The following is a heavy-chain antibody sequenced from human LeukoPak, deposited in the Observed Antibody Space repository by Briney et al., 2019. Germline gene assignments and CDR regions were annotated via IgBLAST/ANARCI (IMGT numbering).Heavy chain of an antibody. J-gene: IGHJ4*02. D-gene: IGHD7-27*01. V-gene: IGHV1-8*01. CDR1: GYPFTSYG. CDR2: MSSNNGNT. CDR3: ARGPPNWGMVGY. Sequence: GASVKVSCKASGYPFTSYGINWVRQATGQGLEWMGWMSSNNGNTGYAQKFQGRVTTTRDTSISTAYMELSSLRSEDTAVYYCARGPPNWGMVGYWGQGTLVTVSP.